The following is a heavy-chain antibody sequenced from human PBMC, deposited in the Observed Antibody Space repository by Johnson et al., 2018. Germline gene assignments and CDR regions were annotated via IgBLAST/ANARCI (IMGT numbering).Heavy chain of an antibody. J-gene: IGHJ1*01. CDR3: AKDWGVASIGTGGYFHH. V-gene: IGHV3-73*02. CDR2: IRSKANSYAT. D-gene: IGHD6-13*01. CDR1: GFTFSGSA. Sequence: VQLPESGGGLVQPGGSLKLSCAASGFTFSGSAMHWVRQASGKGLEWVGRIRSKANSYATAYAASVKGRFTISRDDSKNTLYLQMNSLRAEDTAVYYCAKDWGVASIGTGGYFHHWGQGTLVTVSS.